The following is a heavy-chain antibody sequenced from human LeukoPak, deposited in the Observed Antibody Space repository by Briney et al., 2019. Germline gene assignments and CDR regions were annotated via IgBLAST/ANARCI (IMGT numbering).Heavy chain of an antibody. J-gene: IGHJ3*02. CDR2: IYYSGST. CDR1: GGSISSSSYY. V-gene: IGHV4-39*01. CDR3: DIVRGVRVDI. D-gene: IGHD3-10*01. Sequence: PSETLSLTCTVSGGSISSSSYYWGWIRQPPGKGLEWIGSIYYSGSTYYNPSLKSRVTISVDTSKNQFSLKLSSVTAADTAVYYCDIVRGVRVDIWGQGTMVTVSS.